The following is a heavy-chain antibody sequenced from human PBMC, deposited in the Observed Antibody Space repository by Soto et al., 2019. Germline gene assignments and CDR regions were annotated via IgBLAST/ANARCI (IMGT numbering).Heavy chain of an antibody. Sequence: QVQLVQSGAEVKKPGSSVKVSCKASGGTFSSYAISWVRQAPGQGLEWMGGIIPIFGTANYAQKFQGRVTITADEPTSTAYMELSSRRSEVTTVYYCASWGIAVAGSYYDYGMDVWGQGTTVTVSS. CDR2: IIPIFGTA. V-gene: IGHV1-69*12. CDR1: GGTFSSYA. J-gene: IGHJ6*02. CDR3: ASWGIAVAGSYYDYGMDV. D-gene: IGHD6-19*01.